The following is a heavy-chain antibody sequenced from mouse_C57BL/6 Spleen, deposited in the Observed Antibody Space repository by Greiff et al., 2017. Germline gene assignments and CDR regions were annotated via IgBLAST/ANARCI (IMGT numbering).Heavy chain of an antibody. CDR1: GYTFTSYG. CDR2: IYPRSGNT. Sequence: VQLKESGAELARPGASVKLSCKASGYTFTSYGISWVKQRTGQGLEWIGKIYPRSGNTYYNEKFKGKATLTADKSSSTAYMELRSLTSEDSAVYFCARGYGNLDYWGQGTTLTVSS. V-gene: IGHV1-81*01. D-gene: IGHD2-1*01. CDR3: ARGYGNLDY. J-gene: IGHJ2*01.